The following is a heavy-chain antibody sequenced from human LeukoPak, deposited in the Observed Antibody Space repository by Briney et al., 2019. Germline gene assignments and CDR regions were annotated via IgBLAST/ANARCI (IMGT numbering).Heavy chain of an antibody. J-gene: IGHJ4*02. CDR3: ARDPCTNGVCYTSTLDY. CDR1: GDSVSSNSAA. CDR2: TYYRPNWYN. V-gene: IGHV6-1*01. D-gene: IGHD2-8*01. Sequence: SQTLSLTCVISGDSVSSNSAAWNWIRQSPSRGLEWLGMTYYRPNWYNDYAVSVKSRITINPDTSKNQFSLQLNSVTPEDTAVYYSARDPCTNGVCYTSTLDYWGQGTLVTVSS.